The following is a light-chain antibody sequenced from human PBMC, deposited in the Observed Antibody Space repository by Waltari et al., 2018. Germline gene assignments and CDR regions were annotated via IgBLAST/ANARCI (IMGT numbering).Light chain of an antibody. Sequence: EIVLTQSPATLSLSPGERATLSCRASQSVTGYGYLAWCQQKPGQAPRLLIYDASNRATGIPARFSGSGSGTDFTLSISSLEPEDFAIYYCQLTRSFGQGTRVEIK. V-gene: IGKV3-11*01. CDR2: DAS. CDR1: QSVTGYGY. CDR3: QLTRS. J-gene: IGKJ1*01.